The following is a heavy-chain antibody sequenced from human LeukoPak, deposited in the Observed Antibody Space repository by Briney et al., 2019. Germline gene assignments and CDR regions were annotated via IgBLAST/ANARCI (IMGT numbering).Heavy chain of an antibody. V-gene: IGHV4-59*01. CDR2: IYYSGST. D-gene: IGHD1-26*01. Sequence: ASETLSLTCAVSGGSISSYYWSWIRQPPGKGLKWIGYIYYSGSTNYNPSLKSRVTISVDTSKNQFSLKLSSVTAADTAVYYCARARIVGSNWFDPWGQGTLVTVSS. CDR3: ARARIVGSNWFDP. CDR1: GGSISSYY. J-gene: IGHJ5*02.